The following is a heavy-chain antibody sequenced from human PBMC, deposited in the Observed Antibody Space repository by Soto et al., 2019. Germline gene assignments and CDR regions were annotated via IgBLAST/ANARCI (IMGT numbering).Heavy chain of an antibody. Sequence: QVQLQESGPGLVKPSQTLSLTCTVSGDSISTNDHYWTWIRQPPGKGLEWIGYIYYTGSTYYSPSLKSRASLSVDTSNNQLSLNLTSVTAADTAVYYCARGVDYSCVDSWGQGTLVTVSS. V-gene: IGHV4-30-4*08. CDR1: GDSISTNDHY. J-gene: IGHJ5*01. D-gene: IGHD4-4*01. CDR2: IYYTGST. CDR3: ARGVDYSCVDS.